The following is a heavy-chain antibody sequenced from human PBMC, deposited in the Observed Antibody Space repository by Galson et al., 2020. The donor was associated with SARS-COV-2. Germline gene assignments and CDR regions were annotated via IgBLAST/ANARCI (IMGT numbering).Heavy chain of an antibody. CDR1: GYTFPSYG. D-gene: IGHD1-26*01. V-gene: IGHV1-18*01. CDR2: ISAANGNT. Sequence: ASVKVSCKTSGYTFPSYGISWVRQAPGHGLEWMGWISAANGNTNYAQKFQGRVTMTTDTSTSTAYMELRSLRSDDTAVYFCARDSWSHAPGDWFDPWGQGTLVTVSS. J-gene: IGHJ5*02. CDR3: ARDSWSHAPGDWFDP.